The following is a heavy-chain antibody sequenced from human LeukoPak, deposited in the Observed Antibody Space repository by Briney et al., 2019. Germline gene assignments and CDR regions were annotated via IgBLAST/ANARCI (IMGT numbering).Heavy chain of an antibody. V-gene: IGHV3-74*01. CDR2: INTDGSTT. D-gene: IGHD3-22*01. CDR1: GFTFKTYY. CDR3: ALAGSSGNYLPFDY. J-gene: IGHJ4*02. Sequence: GGSLRLSCAASGFTFKTYYIHWVRQAPGKGPVWVSRINTDGSTTVYADSVKGRFTISRDNARNTLYLQMNSLRAEDTAVYYCALAGSSGNYLPFDYWGQGTLVTVSS.